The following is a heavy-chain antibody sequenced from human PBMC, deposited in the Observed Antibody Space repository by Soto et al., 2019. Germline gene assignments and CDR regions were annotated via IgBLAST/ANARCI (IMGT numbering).Heavy chain of an antibody. CDR1: GGTFSSYA. CDR2: IIPIFGTA. Sequence: SVKVSCKASGGTFSSYAISWVRQAPGQGLEWMGGIIPIFGTANYAQKFQGRVTITADESTSTAYMELSSLRSEDTAVYYCARSITIFGVVKEGYYYGMDVWGQGTTVTVSS. CDR3: ARSITIFGVVKEGYYYGMDV. V-gene: IGHV1-69*13. D-gene: IGHD3-3*01. J-gene: IGHJ6*02.